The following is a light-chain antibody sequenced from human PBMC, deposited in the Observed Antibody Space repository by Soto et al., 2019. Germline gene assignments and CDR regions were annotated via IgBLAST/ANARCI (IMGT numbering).Light chain of an antibody. Sequence: EIVLTQSPGTLSLSPGDRATLSCRASQTVTSNYLAWYQRKPGQAPRLLIYGASSRATDIPDRFSGSGSGTDFTLTITRLEPEDFAVYFCHQYAGSPSTFGQGTKVEIK. V-gene: IGKV3-20*01. CDR3: HQYAGSPST. CDR2: GAS. CDR1: QTVTSNY. J-gene: IGKJ1*01.